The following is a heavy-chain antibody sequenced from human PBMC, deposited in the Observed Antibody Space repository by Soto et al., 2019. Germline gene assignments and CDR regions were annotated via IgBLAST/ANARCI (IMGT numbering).Heavy chain of an antibody. V-gene: IGHV3-30-3*01. CDR2: ISYDGSNK. CDR3: ARDRSSWHDFDY. D-gene: IGHD6-13*01. Sequence: QVQLGESGGGVVQPGRSLRLSCAASGFTLSSYAMHWVRQAPGKGLEWVAVISYDGSNKYYADSVKGRFTISRDNSKNTLYLQMHSLRAEDTAVYYCARDRSSWHDFDYWGQGTLVTVSS. CDR1: GFTLSSYA. J-gene: IGHJ4*02.